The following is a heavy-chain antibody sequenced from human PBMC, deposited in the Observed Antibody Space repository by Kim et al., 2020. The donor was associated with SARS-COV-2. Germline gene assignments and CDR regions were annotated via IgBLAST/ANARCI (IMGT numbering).Heavy chain of an antibody. D-gene: IGHD6-19*01. J-gene: IGHJ4*02. Sequence: SETLSLTCAVYGGSFSGYYWSWIRQPPGKGLEWIGEINHSGSTNYNPSLKSRVTISVDTSKNQFSLKLSSVTAADTAVYYCARGRVNLQWLVPSRFIPFDYWGQGTLVTVSS. CDR2: INHSGST. CDR3: ARGRVNLQWLVPSRFIPFDY. V-gene: IGHV4-34*01. CDR1: GGSFSGYY.